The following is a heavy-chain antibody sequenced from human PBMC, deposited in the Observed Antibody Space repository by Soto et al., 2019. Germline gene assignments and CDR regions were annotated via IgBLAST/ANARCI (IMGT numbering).Heavy chain of an antibody. CDR2: ITPNSGGT. V-gene: IGHV1-2*02. CDR3: VRDETSAGTGFDP. D-gene: IGHD6-13*01. Sequence: QVQLVQSGAEVKKPGATVKVSCKASGYTFTDYFIHWVRQVPGHGLEWMGWITPNSGGTNYAQQFQGRVTMTRDTSITTAYMELSSLRSDDTAVYYCVRDETSAGTGFDPWGQGTLVTVSS. CDR1: GYTFTDYF. J-gene: IGHJ5*02.